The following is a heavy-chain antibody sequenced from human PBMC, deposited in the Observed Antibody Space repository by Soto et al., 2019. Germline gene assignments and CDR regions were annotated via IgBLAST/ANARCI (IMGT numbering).Heavy chain of an antibody. Sequence: QVQLVQSGAEVKKPGSSVKVSCKASGGTFSSYAISWVRQAPGQGLEWMGGIIPIFGTANYAQKFQGRVTITADGSTSTAYMALSSLRPEATAVYYCAGGDCDFCSGPGRGMDVWGQGTTVNVSS. D-gene: IGHD3-3*01. CDR3: AGGDCDFCSGPGRGMDV. CDR1: GGTFSSYA. CDR2: IIPIFGTA. V-gene: IGHV1-69*12. J-gene: IGHJ6*02.